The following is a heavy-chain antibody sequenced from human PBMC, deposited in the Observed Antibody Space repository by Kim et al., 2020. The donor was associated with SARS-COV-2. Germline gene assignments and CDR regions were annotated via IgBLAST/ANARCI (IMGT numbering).Heavy chain of an antibody. CDR3: AKVLDSSSWGSDAFDI. V-gene: IGHV3-9*01. J-gene: IGHJ3*02. CDR1: GFTFDDYA. CDR2: ISWNSGSI. D-gene: IGHD6-13*01. Sequence: GGSLRLSCAASGFTFDDYAMHWVRQAPGKGLEWVSGISWNSGSIGYADSVKGRFTISRDNAKNSLYLQMNSLRAEDTALYYCAKVLDSSSWGSDAFDIWGQGTMVTVSS.